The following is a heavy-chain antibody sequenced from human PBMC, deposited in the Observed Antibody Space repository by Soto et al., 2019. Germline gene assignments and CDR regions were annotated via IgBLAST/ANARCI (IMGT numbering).Heavy chain of an antibody. J-gene: IGHJ6*02. V-gene: IGHV3-21*01. CDR3: ARARPYYYGMDV. Sequence: PGVSLRLSCAASGFTFSSYSMNWVRQAPGKGLEWVSSISSSSSYIYYADSVKGRFTISRDNAKNSLYLQMNSLRAEDTAVYYCARARPYYYGMDVWGQGTTVTV. CDR2: ISSSSSYI. CDR1: GFTFSSYS.